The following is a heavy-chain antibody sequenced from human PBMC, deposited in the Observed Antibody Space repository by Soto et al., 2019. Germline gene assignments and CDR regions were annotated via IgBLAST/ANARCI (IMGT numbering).Heavy chain of an antibody. CDR1: GFTFSNAW. V-gene: IGHV3-15*07. J-gene: IGHJ6*02. D-gene: IGHD6-13*01. CDR2: IKSKTDGGTT. CDR3: TTDWGAPGIAAVYYYYGMDV. Sequence: GGSLRLSCAASGFTFSNAWMNWVRQAPGKGLEWVGRIKSKTDGGTTDYAAPVKGRFTISRDDSKNTLYLQMNSLKTEDTAVYYCTTDWGAPGIAAVYYYYGMDVWGQGTTVTVSS.